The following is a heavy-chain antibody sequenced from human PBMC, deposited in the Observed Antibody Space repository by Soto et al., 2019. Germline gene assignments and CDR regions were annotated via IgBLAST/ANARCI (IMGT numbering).Heavy chain of an antibody. Sequence: EVQLVQSGAEVKKPGESLRISCKGSGYSFTSYWISWVRQMPGKGLEWMGRIDPSDSYTNYSPSFQGHVTISADKSISTAYLQWSSLKASDTAMYYCARIYDYVWGSYRYTGGGDYWGQGTLVTVSS. V-gene: IGHV5-10-1*03. CDR3: ARIYDYVWGSYRYTGGGDY. CDR1: GYSFTSYW. D-gene: IGHD3-16*02. CDR2: IDPSDSYT. J-gene: IGHJ4*02.